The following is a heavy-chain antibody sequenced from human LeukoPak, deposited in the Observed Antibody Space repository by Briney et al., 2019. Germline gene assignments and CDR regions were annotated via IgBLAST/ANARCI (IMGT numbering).Heavy chain of an antibody. CDR2: IYSGGTT. Sequence: GGSLRLSGAAPGFTVSSNYMSWVRQAPGKGLEWVSVIYSGGTTYYADSVKGRFTISRDNSKNTLYPQMNSLRGEGTAVYYCAREFHMGAFDYWGQGTLVTVSS. CDR3: AREFHMGAFDY. CDR1: GFTVSSNY. D-gene: IGHD3-16*01. J-gene: IGHJ4*02. V-gene: IGHV3-66*01.